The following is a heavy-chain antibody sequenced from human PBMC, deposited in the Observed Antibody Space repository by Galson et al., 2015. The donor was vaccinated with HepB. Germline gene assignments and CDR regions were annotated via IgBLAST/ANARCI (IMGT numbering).Heavy chain of an antibody. J-gene: IGHJ6*02. CDR1: GFTFSSFD. Sequence: SCAASGFTFSSFDMHWVLKAPGKGLEWVSAIGTAGDTYYPDSVKGRFTLSRENAKASLYLQMNSLTAGDTAVYYCARGGHYYGSGTYYNSDYYYGMDVWGQGTTVTVS. CDR2: IGTAGDT. V-gene: IGHV3-13*01. CDR3: ARGGHYYGSGTYYNSDYYYGMDV. D-gene: IGHD3-10*01.